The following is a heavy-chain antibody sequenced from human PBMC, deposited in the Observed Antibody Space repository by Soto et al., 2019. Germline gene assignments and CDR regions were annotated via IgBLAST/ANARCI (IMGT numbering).Heavy chain of an antibody. Sequence: PGESLKISCXGSGYSFTSYWIGWVRQMPGKGLEWMGIIYPGDSDTRYSPSFQGQVTISADKSISTAYLQWSSLKASDTAMYYCARLPFEYYYGMDVWGQGTTVTVSS. CDR2: IYPGDSDT. J-gene: IGHJ6*02. CDR1: GYSFTSYW. CDR3: ARLPFEYYYGMDV. V-gene: IGHV5-51*01. D-gene: IGHD3-9*01.